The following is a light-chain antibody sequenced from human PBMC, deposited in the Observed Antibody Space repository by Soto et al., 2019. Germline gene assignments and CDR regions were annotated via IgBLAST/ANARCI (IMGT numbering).Light chain of an antibody. J-gene: IGKJ1*01. CDR2: DAS. Sequence: DIEMTQSPSTLSASIGDGVTITCRASESISGWLAWYQQQPGKAPKLLIYDASNLDSGVPSRFSGSGSGTEFTLAISSLQPDDFATYYCQQYNNYPRTFGQGTKVDIK. CDR1: ESISGW. CDR3: QQYNNYPRT. V-gene: IGKV1-5*01.